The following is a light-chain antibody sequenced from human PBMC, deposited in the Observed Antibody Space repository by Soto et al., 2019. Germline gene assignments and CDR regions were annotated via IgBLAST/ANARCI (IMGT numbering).Light chain of an antibody. CDR1: QSVRTNY. V-gene: IGKV3-20*01. Sequence: EIVLTQSPGTLSLSPGERATLSCRASQSVRTNYLACYQQKPCQAPRLLIYGASSRATDIPDRFSGSGSGTDITLTISRLEPEDFVVYYGQQYGSSPTFGQGTKVEIK. CDR2: GAS. CDR3: QQYGSSPT. J-gene: IGKJ1*01.